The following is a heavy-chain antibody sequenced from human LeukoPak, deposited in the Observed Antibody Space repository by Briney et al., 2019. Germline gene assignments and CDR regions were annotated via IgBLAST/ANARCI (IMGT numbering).Heavy chain of an antibody. CDR1: GGSISSYY. CDR3: AREGIAAAGPFFDY. CDR2: IYYSGST. V-gene: IGHV4-59*12. Sequence: SETLSLTCTVSGGSISSYYWSWIRQPPGEGLEWIGYIYYSGSTYYNPSLKSRVTISVDTSKNQFSLKLSSVTAADTAVYYCAREGIAAAGPFFDYWGQGTLVTVSS. D-gene: IGHD6-13*01. J-gene: IGHJ4*02.